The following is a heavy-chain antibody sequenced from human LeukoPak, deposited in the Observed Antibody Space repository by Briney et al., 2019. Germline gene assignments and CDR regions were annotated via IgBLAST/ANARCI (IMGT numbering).Heavy chain of an antibody. CDR3: AKRAGQYGMDV. CDR2: ISYDGNNK. D-gene: IGHD4/OR15-4a*01. Sequence: PGGSLRLSCAASGFTFSNYAMHWVRQAPGKGLEWVALISYDGNNKYYADSVKGRFTISRDNSKNTLYLQMNSLRAEDTAVYYCAKRAGQYGMDVWGQGTTVTVSS. V-gene: IGHV3-30*18. CDR1: GFTFSNYA. J-gene: IGHJ6*02.